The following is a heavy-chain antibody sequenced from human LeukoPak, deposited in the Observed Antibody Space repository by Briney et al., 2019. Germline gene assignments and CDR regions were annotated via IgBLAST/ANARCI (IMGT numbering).Heavy chain of an antibody. Sequence: GGSLRLSCAASGFTFSTYGMHWVRQAPGKGLEWVAIIWYDESNEYYVDSVKGRFTISRDNSKNTLYLQMNSLRAEDTAVYCCARDRSYSTGYYGGSLDYWGQGTLVTVSS. D-gene: IGHD3-22*01. J-gene: IGHJ4*02. V-gene: IGHV3-33*01. CDR1: GFTFSTYG. CDR2: IWYDESNE. CDR3: ARDRSYSTGYYGGSLDY.